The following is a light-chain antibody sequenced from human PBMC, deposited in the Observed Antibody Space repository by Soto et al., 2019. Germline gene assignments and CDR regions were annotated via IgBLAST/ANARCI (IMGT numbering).Light chain of an antibody. J-gene: IGKJ2*01. CDR3: QQHNNWPEVYT. CDR2: DAS. V-gene: IGKV3-11*01. CDR1: QSVSGY. Sequence: EIVLTQSPATLSLSPGERATLSCRASQSVSGYLAWYQPKPGQAPRLLIYDASNRATGIPARFSGSGSGTDFTLTISSLEPEDFAVYYCQQHNNWPEVYTFVQGTKLEIK.